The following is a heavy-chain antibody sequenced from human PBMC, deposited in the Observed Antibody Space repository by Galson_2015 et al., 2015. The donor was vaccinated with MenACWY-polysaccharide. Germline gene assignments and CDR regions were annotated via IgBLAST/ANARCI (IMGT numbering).Heavy chain of an antibody. V-gene: IGHV3-30*18. CDR2: ISYDETNK. D-gene: IGHD4-17*01. J-gene: IGHJ4*02. Sequence: LRLSCAASGFIFNHYGIHWVRQAPGKGLEWVALISYDETNKHYADSVKGRFTISRDTSKNVVYLQMNSLRVEDTALYFCAKDNWLRREVLVGDYDYWGQGTLVAVSS. CDR3: AKDNWLRREVLVGDYDY. CDR1: GFIFNHYG.